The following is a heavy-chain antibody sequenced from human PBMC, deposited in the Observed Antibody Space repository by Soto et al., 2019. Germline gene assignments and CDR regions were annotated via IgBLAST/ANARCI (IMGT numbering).Heavy chain of an antibody. CDR2: ISYDGSNK. V-gene: IGHV3-30*18. CDR3: AKGGAGELHFDY. Sequence: QVQLVESGGGVVQPGRSLRLSCAASGFTFSSYGMHWVRQAPGKGLEWVAVISYDGSNKYYADSVKGRFTISRDNSKNTLYLQMNSLRAEDTDVYYCAKGGAGELHFDYWGQGTLVTVSS. J-gene: IGHJ4*02. D-gene: IGHD1-26*01. CDR1: GFTFSSYG.